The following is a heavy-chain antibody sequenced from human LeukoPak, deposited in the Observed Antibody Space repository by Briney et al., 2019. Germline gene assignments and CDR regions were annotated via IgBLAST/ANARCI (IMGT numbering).Heavy chain of an antibody. V-gene: IGHV3-23*01. CDR1: GFTFRSYA. CDR3: VRDRIAVAGMGAFQH. Sequence: GGSLRLSCAASGFTFRSYAIYWVRQAPGKGLQWVSGISGSGGDTYFADSVRGRLTISRDNSKNTLYLQMNSLRAEDTAIYYCVRDRIAVAGMGAFQHWGQGTLVTVSS. CDR2: ISGSGGDT. D-gene: IGHD6-19*01. J-gene: IGHJ1*01.